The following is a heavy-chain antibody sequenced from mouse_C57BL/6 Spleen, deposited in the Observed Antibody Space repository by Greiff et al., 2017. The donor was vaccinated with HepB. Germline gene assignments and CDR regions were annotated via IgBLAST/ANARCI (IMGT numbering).Heavy chain of an antibody. CDR1: GFTFSNYW. V-gene: IGHV6-3*01. CDR3: TGDVYGVYY. D-gene: IGHD1-1*01. CDR2: IRLKSDNYAT. J-gene: IGHJ2*01. Sequence: DVKLVESGGGLVQPGGSMKLSCVASGFTFSNYWMNWVRQSPEKGLEWVAQIRLKSDNYATHYAESVKGRFTISRDDSKSSVYLQMNNLRAEETGIYYCTGDVYGVYYWGQGTTLTVSS.